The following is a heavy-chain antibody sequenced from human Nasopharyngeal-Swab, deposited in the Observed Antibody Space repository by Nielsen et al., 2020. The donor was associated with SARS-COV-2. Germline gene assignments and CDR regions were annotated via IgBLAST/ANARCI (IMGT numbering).Heavy chain of an antibody. CDR2: ISAYNGNT. V-gene: IGHV1-18*01. D-gene: IGHD2-2*01. Sequence: WVRQAPGQGLEWMGWISAYNGNTNYAQKLQGRVTMTTDTSTSTAYVELRSLRSDDTAVYYCARGYCSSTSCYYFDYWGQGTLVTVSS. J-gene: IGHJ4*02. CDR3: ARGYCSSTSCYYFDY.